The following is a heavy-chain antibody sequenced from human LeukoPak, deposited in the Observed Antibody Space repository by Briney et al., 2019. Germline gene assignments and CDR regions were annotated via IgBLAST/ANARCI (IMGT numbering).Heavy chain of an antibody. CDR2: IIPIFGTA. J-gene: IGHJ5*02. Sequence: SVTVSCKASGGTFSSYAISWVRQAPGQGLEWMGGIIPIFGTANYAQKFQGRVTITADESTSTAYMELSSLRSEDTAVYYCARDGLWFGELPSTYNWFDPWGQGTLVTVSS. CDR1: GGTFSSYA. V-gene: IGHV1-69*13. CDR3: ARDGLWFGELPSTYNWFDP. D-gene: IGHD3-10*01.